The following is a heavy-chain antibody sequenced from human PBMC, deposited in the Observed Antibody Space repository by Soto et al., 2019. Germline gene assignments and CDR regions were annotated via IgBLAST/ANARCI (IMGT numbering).Heavy chain of an antibody. D-gene: IGHD3-10*01. J-gene: IGHJ4*02. CDR1: GGSINSRYW. CDR2: IYHSGST. CDR3: ARDQNGSGNYYTRYFDD. V-gene: IGHV4-4*02. Sequence: SETLSLTCAVSGGSINSRYWWSWVRQSPGKGLEWIGEIYHSGSTNYNPSLKSRVTISVDKSKNQFSLNLSSVTAADTAVYYCARDQNGSGNYYTRYFDDWGQGTLVTVS.